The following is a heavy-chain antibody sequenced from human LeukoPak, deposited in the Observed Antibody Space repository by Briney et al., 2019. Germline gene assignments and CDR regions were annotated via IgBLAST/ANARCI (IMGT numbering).Heavy chain of an antibody. CDR1: GYTLTDYF. CDR2: INPKSGGT. V-gene: IGHV1-2*02. CDR3: ARFSPDP. J-gene: IGHJ5*02. Sequence: ASVKVSCKASGYTLTDYFMNWVRQAPGQGLEWMGWINPKSGGTVYAQKFQGRVTMTRDTSISTAYMELSRLRSDDTAVYYCARFSPDPWGQGTLVTVSS.